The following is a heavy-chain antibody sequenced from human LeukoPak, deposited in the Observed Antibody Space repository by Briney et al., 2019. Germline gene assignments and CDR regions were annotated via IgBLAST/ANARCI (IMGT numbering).Heavy chain of an antibody. V-gene: IGHV4-39*07. Sequence: PSETLSLTCTVSGGSISSSSYYWGWIRQPPGKGLEWIGSIYYSGSTYYNPSLKSRVTISVDTSKNQFSLKLSSVTAADTAVYYCARLIQVIDYWGQGTLVTVSS. J-gene: IGHJ4*02. CDR1: GGSISSSSYY. CDR3: ARLIQVIDY. CDR2: IYYSGST. D-gene: IGHD5-18*01.